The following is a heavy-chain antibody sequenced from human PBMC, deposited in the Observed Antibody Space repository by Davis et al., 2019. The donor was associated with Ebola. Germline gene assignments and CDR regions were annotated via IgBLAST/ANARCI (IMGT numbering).Heavy chain of an antibody. CDR1: GFTFSDHY. D-gene: IGHD1-1*01. CDR2: IRNKANSYTT. J-gene: IGHJ4*02. CDR3: TRVQLAATREKYIDY. V-gene: IGHV3-72*01. Sequence: LKISCAASGFTFSDHYMAWVRQAPGKGLEWVGVIRNKANSYTTEYAASVKGRFIISRDDSRNSLYLQMNSLKTEDTAVYFCTRVQLAATREKYIDYWGQGSLVTVSS.